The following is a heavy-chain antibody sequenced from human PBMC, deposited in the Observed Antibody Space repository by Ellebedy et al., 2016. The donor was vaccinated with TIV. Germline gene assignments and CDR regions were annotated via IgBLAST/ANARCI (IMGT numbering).Heavy chain of an antibody. D-gene: IGHD2-15*01. V-gene: IGHV3-66*04. CDR1: GFTFSSYA. J-gene: IGHJ4*02. CDR2: IYSGGST. Sequence: GESLKISCAASGFTFSSYAMSWVRQAPGKGLEWVSVIYSGGSTYYADSVKGRFTISRDNSKNTLYLQMNSLRAEDTAVYYCARHEDPGASDYWGQGTLVTVSS. CDR3: ARHEDPGASDY.